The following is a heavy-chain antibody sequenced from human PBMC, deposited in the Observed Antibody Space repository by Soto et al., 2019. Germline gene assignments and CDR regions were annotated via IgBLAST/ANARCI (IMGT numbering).Heavy chain of an antibody. CDR2: IIPILGIA. J-gene: IGHJ4*02. CDR1: GGTFSSYT. D-gene: IGHD1-26*01. V-gene: IGHV1-69*02. CDR3: ARVGANHSGDY. Sequence: QVQLVQSGAEVKKPGSSVKVSCKASGGTFSSYTISWVRQAPGQGLEWMGRIIPILGIANYAQKFQGRDTXTXXKSTSTAYMELSSLRSEDTAVYYCARVGANHSGDYWGQGTLVTVSS.